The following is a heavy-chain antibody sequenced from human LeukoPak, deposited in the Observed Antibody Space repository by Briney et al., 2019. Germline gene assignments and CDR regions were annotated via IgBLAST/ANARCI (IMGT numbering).Heavy chain of an antibody. V-gene: IGHV3-66*01. J-gene: IGHJ4*02. CDR2: IYSGGST. D-gene: IGHD6-13*01. CDR1: GFTVSSNY. Sequence: GGSLRLSCAASGFTVSSNYMSWVRQAPGKGLEWVSVIYSGGSTYYADSVKGRLTISRDNSKNTLYLQMNSLRAEDTAVYYCARGAYSRKTFDYWGQGTLVTVSS. CDR3: ARGAYSRKTFDY.